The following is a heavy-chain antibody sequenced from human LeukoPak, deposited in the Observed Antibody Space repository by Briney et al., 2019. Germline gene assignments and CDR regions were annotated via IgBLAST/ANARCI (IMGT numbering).Heavy chain of an antibody. V-gene: IGHV3-23*01. CDR1: GFTFRSYA. CDR3: AKDPRAGSGWGSFDY. J-gene: IGHJ4*02. Sequence: GGSLRLSCAASGFTFRSYAMSWVRQAPGKGLEWISGISGSGDSTYYADSVKGRFSISRDNSKNTLWLQMNSLKDEDTAVYYCAKDPRAGSGWGSFDYWGQGTLVTVSS. D-gene: IGHD6-19*01. CDR2: ISGSGDST.